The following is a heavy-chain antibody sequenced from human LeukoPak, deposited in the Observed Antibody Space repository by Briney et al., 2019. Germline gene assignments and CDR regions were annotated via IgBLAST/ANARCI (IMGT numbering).Heavy chain of an antibody. Sequence: GGSLRLSCAASGFTFSTFAMIWVRQPPGKGLEWVSSIFPSGGEIHYADSVRGRFTISRDNSKSTLYLQMNSLRAEDMAIYYCVTEVSGSFPPWGQGTLVTVSS. D-gene: IGHD1-26*01. CDR1: GFTFSTFA. J-gene: IGHJ4*02. CDR3: VTEVSGSFPP. CDR2: IFPSGGEI. V-gene: IGHV3-23*01.